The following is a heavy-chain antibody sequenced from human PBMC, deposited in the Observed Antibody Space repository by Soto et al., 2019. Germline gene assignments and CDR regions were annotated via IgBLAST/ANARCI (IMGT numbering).Heavy chain of an antibody. D-gene: IGHD3-10*01. CDR1: GYTFTGYY. J-gene: IGHJ6*02. V-gene: IGHV1-2*04. CDR2: INPNSGGT. CDR3: ARGFTMVRFVINYYHYYVMDF. Sequence: ASVKVSCKASGYTFTGYYMHWVRQAPGQGLEWMGWINPNSGGTNYAHKFQVWVTMTRGTALITAYMELSRLRSDDTAVYYCARGFTMVRFVINYYHYYVMDFWAQGSTVTVSS.